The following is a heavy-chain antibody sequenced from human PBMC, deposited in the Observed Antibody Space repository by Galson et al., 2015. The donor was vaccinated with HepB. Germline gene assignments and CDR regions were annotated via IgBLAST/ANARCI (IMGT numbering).Heavy chain of an antibody. J-gene: IGHJ5*02. CDR1: GGSISSSGYH. CDR2: IYYSGST. V-gene: IGHV4-39*01. D-gene: IGHD4-17*01. Sequence: ETLSLTCTVSGGSISSSGYHWGWFRQPPGKGLEFIGNIYYSGSTHYNPSLKSRVTISADTSKNQFSLKLTSVTAADTAVYYCATYGDSFNWFDPWGQGTLVTVSS. CDR3: ATYGDSFNWFDP.